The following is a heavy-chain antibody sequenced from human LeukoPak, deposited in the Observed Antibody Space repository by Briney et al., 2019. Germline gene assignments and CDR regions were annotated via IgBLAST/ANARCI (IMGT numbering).Heavy chain of an antibody. D-gene: IGHD3-22*01. CDR1: GFTFSDYY. J-gene: IGHJ5*02. V-gene: IGHV3-11*01. CDR3: ARSPDSSGYYYNWFDP. CDR2: ISSSGSTI. Sequence: GGSLRLSCAASGFTFSDYYMSWIRQAPGKGLEWVSYISSSGSTIYYADSVKGRFTISRDNAKNSLYLQMNSLRAEGTAVYYCARSPDSSGYYYNWFDPWGQGTLVTVSS.